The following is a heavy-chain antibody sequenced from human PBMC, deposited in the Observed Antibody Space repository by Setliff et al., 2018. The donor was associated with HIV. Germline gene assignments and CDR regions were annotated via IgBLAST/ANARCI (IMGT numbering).Heavy chain of an antibody. V-gene: IGHV4-4*07. Sequence: SETLSLTCTVSGGSISSYYWSWIRQPAGKGLEWIGHIYTSGSTNYNPSLKSRVTMSVDTSKNQFSLKLSSVTAADTAVYYCARDVPWGDYYFYMDVWGKGTTVTVSS. D-gene: IGHD3-16*01. CDR1: GGSISSYY. CDR2: IYTSGST. J-gene: IGHJ6*03. CDR3: ARDVPWGDYYFYMDV.